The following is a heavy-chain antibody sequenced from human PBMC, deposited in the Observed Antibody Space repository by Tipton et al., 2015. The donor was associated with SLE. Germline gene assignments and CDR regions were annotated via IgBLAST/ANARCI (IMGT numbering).Heavy chain of an antibody. D-gene: IGHD3-3*01. CDR3: ARGNYDFRGRTFDI. Sequence: TLSLTCTVSGGSISSYYWSWIRQPPGKGLEWIGYIYFSGTTNYNPSLKSRVTISVDTSKNQSSLRLTSVTAADTAVYYCARGNYDFRGRTFDIWGQGTMVTVSS. CDR1: GGSISSYY. J-gene: IGHJ3*02. CDR2: IYFSGTT. V-gene: IGHV4-4*08.